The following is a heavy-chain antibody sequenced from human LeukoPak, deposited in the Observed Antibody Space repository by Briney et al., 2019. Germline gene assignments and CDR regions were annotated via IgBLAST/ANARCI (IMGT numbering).Heavy chain of an antibody. V-gene: IGHV3-33*01. D-gene: IGHD2-8*01. CDR2: IRYDGSNM. Sequence: GGSLRLSCAASGFTFSSYGMHWVRQAPGKGLEWVALIRYDGSNMYYADSVKGRFTISRDNSKNTLYLQMNNLGAEDTAVYYCARHVYTTTWYVSQFDWWGQGTLVTVSS. CDR1: GFTFSSYG. J-gene: IGHJ4*02. CDR3: ARHVYTTTWYVSQFDW.